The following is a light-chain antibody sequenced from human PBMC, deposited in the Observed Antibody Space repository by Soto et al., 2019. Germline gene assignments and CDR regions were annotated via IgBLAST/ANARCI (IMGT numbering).Light chain of an antibody. CDR3: CSYAGNYVYV. Sequence: QSALTQPRSVSGSPGQSVTISCTGTSSVVGGYNYVSWYQQHLGKAPKLMIYGVNKRPSGVPDRFSGSKSGNTASLTISGLQAEDEADYYCCSYAGNYVYVFGGGTKVTVL. CDR1: SSVVGGYNY. CDR2: GVN. V-gene: IGLV2-11*01. J-gene: IGLJ1*01.